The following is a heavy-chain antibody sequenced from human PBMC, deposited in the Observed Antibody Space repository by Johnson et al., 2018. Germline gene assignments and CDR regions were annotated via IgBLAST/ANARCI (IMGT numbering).Heavy chain of an antibody. D-gene: IGHD1-26*01. Sequence: QVQLVESGGGVVQPGRSLRLSCAASGFTFSTCGMHWVRQAPGKGLEWVAVIAYDGSNKNYADSVKGRFTISRDNSKNTLYLQMNSQRAEDTAMYYCAKEVGPSVTYYYYGMDIWGQGTTVTVSS. CDR1: GFTFSTCG. J-gene: IGHJ6*02. CDR2: IAYDGSNK. CDR3: AKEVGPSVTYYYYGMDI. V-gene: IGHV3-30*18.